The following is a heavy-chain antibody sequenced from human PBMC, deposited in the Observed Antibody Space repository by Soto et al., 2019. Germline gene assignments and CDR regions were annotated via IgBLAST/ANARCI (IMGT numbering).Heavy chain of an antibody. Sequence: ASVKVSCKASGYTFTSYAMHWVRQAPGQRLEWMGWINAGNGNTKYSQKFQGRVTITRDTSASTAYMELSSLRSEDTAVYYCARRGGYCSGGSCYYFDYWGQGTLVTVSS. D-gene: IGHD2-15*01. J-gene: IGHJ4*02. V-gene: IGHV1-3*01. CDR1: GYTFTSYA. CDR2: INAGNGNT. CDR3: ARRGGYCSGGSCYYFDY.